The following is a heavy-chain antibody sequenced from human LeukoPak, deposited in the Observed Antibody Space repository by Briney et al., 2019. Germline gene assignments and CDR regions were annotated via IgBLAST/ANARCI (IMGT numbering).Heavy chain of an antibody. CDR1: GGTFSSYA. J-gene: IGHJ4*02. CDR2: IIPILGIA. V-gene: IGHV1-69*04. CDR3: ARDKELLRFLEWSYYFDY. Sequence: SVKVSCKASGGTFSSYAISWVRQAPGQGLEWMGRIIPILGIANYAQKFQGRVTVTADKSTSTAYMELSSLRSEDTAVYYCARDKELLRFLEWSYYFDYWGQGTLVTVSS. D-gene: IGHD3-3*01.